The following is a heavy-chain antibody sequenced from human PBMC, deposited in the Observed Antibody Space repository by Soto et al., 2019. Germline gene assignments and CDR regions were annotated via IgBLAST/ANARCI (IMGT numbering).Heavy chain of an antibody. V-gene: IGHV3-21*01. J-gene: IGHJ6*02. Sequence: VQLVESGGGLVKPGGSLRLSCAASGFTFSSYSMNWVRQAPGKGLEWVSSISSSSSYIYYADSVKGRFTISRDNPKNSLYQQINSLRAEDTAVYYCVGWELPLEYDYGMDVWGQGTTVTVSS. CDR2: ISSSSSYI. CDR3: VGWELPLEYDYGMDV. CDR1: GFTFSSYS. D-gene: IGHD1-26*01.